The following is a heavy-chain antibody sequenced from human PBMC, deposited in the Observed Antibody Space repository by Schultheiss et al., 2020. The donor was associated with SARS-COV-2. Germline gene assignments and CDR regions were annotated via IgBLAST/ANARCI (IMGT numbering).Heavy chain of an antibody. CDR3: ARSYSSSFGSYMDV. CDR1: GGSISSYY. Sequence: SETLSLTCIVSGGSISSYYWSWIRQPPGKGLEWIGYISYTGNTNYNPSLKSRVTISVDTSKNQFSLKLSSVTAADTAVYYCARSYSSSFGSYMDVWGKGNTVTVSS. CDR2: ISYTGNT. J-gene: IGHJ6*03. V-gene: IGHV4-59*01. D-gene: IGHD6-13*01.